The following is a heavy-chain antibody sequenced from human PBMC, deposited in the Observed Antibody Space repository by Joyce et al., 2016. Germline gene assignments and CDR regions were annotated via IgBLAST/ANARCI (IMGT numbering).Heavy chain of an antibody. CDR3: ARTMIVVAPFDY. D-gene: IGHD3-22*01. J-gene: IGHJ4*02. CDR2: INPSNGAT. V-gene: IGHV1-46*01. Sequence: QVQLVQSGAEVKKPGASVKVSCKASGYSFTNYYMHWVRQAPGQGPEWVGIINPSNGATTYAQKFQDRVTMTSDTSTSTVYMELSSLRSEDTAVYYCARTMIVVAPFDYWGQGTLVTVSS. CDR1: GYSFTNYY.